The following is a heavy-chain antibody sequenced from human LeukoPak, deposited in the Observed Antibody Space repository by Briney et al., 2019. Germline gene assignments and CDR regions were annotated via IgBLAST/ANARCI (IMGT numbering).Heavy chain of an antibody. CDR2: ISYDGSNK. J-gene: IGHJ4*02. Sequence: GRSLRLSCAASGFTFSNYAMHWVRQAPGKGLEWVAFISYDGSNKYYADSVKGRFTISRDNSKNTLYLQMNSLRAEDTAVYYCARDGFGELDYWGQGTLVTVSS. CDR1: GFTFSNYA. D-gene: IGHD3-10*01. CDR3: ARDGFGELDY. V-gene: IGHV3-30-3*01.